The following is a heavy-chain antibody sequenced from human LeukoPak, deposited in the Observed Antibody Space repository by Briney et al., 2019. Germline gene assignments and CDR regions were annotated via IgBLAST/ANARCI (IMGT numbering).Heavy chain of an antibody. CDR2: IKSKTDGGTT. CDR1: GFTFSNAW. J-gene: IGHJ4*02. V-gene: IGHV3-15*01. Sequence: GSLRLSCAASGFTFSNAWMSWVRQAPGKGLAWVGRIKSKTDGGTTDYAAPVKGRFTISRDDSKNTLYLQMNSPKTEDTAVYYCTTTYYYDSSGESRDYWGQGTLVTVSS. CDR3: TTTYYYDSSGESRDY. D-gene: IGHD3-22*01.